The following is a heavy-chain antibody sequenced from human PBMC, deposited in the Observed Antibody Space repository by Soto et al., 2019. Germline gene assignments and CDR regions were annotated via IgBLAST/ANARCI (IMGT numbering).Heavy chain of an antibody. CDR2: ISGSGGST. J-gene: IGHJ6*02. D-gene: IGHD2-2*01. CDR3: AKDLGISTSGQYYYGMDV. Sequence: GGSLRLSCAASGFTFSSYAMSWVRQAPGKGLEWVSAISGSGGSTYYADSVKGRFTISRDNSKNTLYLQMNSLRAEDTAVYYCAKDLGISTSGQYYYGMDVWGQGTTVTVSS. CDR1: GFTFSSYA. V-gene: IGHV3-23*01.